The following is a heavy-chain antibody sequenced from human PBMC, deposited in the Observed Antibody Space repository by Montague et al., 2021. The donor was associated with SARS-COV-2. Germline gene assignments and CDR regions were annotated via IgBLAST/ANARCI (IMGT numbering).Heavy chain of an antibody. CDR3: ARSTVTNSPFGFSNKLRSRYNGMDV. CDR2: INHSGST. Sequence: SETLSLTCAVYGGSFGGYYLNWIRQPPGKGLEWNGEINHSGSTNYNPSLKSRVTIAVDTSKNQVSLKLTSVTAADTAVFYCARSTVTNSPFGFSNKLRSRYNGMDVWGQGTTVTVSS. D-gene: IGHD4-17*01. J-gene: IGHJ6*02. CDR1: GGSFGGYY. V-gene: IGHV4-34*01.